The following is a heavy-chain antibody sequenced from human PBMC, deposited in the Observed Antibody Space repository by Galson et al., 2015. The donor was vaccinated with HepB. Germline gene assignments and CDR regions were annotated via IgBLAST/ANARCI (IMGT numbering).Heavy chain of an antibody. D-gene: IGHD2-2*02. Sequence: SLRLSCAASGFRFSDYGMHWVRQAPGKGLEWVAVIAYDGINRHYADSVKGRFTISRDSFKNTVVLEMNSLRADDTAFYHCAKCLGSGASCYKATIDYWGQGTLVTVSS. J-gene: IGHJ4*02. CDR3: AKCLGSGASCYKATIDY. CDR2: IAYDGINR. CDR1: GFRFSDYG. V-gene: IGHV3-30*18.